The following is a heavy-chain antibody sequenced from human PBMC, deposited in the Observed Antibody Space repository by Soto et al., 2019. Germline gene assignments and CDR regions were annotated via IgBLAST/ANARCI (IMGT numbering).Heavy chain of an antibody. V-gene: IGHV3-30-3*01. CDR2: ISYDGSNK. CDR3: ARPYYYDSSGYPAYFDY. CDR1: GFTFSSYA. J-gene: IGHJ4*02. D-gene: IGHD3-22*01. Sequence: PGGSLRLSCAASGFTFSSYAMHWVRQAPGKGLEWVAVISYDGSNKYYADSVKGRFTISRDNSKNTLYLQMNSLRAEDTAVYYCARPYYYDSSGYPAYFDYWGQGTLVTVSS.